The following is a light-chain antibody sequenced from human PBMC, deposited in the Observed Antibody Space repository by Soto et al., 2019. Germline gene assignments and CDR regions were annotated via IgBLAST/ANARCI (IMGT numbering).Light chain of an antibody. J-gene: IGLJ1*01. V-gene: IGLV3-21*04. CDR2: YDS. Sequence: SYELTQPPSVSVAPGKTARITCGGNNIGSKSVHWYQQKPGQAPVLVIYYDSDRPSGIPERFSGSNSGNTATLTISRVEAGDEPDYYCQVWDSSSDHPGYVFGTGTKLTVL. CDR1: NIGSKS. CDR3: QVWDSSSDHPGYV.